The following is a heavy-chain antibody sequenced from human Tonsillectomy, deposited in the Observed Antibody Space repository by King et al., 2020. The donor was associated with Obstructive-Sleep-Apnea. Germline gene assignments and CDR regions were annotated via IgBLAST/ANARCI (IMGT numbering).Heavy chain of an antibody. V-gene: IGHV6-1*01. J-gene: IGHJ3*02. CDR3: ASDQRRPGYYYDSSGYSPGAFDI. Sequence: VQLQQSGPGLVKPSQTLSLTCALSGDSVSSNSAAWNWIRQSPSRGLEWLGRTYYRSKWYNDYAVSVKSRITINPDTSKNQFSLQLNSVTPEDTAVYYCASDQRRPGYYYDSSGYSPGAFDIWGQGTMVTVSS. CDR1: GDSVSSNSAA. CDR2: TYYRSKWYN. D-gene: IGHD3-22*01.